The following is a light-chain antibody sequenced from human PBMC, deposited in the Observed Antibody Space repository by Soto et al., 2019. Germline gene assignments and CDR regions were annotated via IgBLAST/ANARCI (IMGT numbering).Light chain of an antibody. CDR3: QQSYSTLYT. CDR1: QTISSF. CDR2: AAS. Sequence: EIQMTQSPSSMSASVGDRVTITCRASQTISSFLSWYQQNPGKAPTILIYAASSLQSGVPSRFSGRGSGTDFTLTISSLQPADFATYYCQQSYSTLYTFGQGTRLEIK. V-gene: IGKV1-39*01. J-gene: IGKJ2*01.